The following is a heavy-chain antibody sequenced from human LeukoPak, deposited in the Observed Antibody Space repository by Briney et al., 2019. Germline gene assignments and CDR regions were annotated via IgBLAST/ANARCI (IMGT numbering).Heavy chain of an antibody. Sequence: ASVKVSCKASGYTFTGYYMHWVRQAPGQGLEWMGWINPNSGGTNYAQKFQGWVTMTRDTSISTAYMELSSLRSEDTAVYYCARDAGDYGDYWDYWGQGTLVTVSS. CDR1: GYTFTGYY. CDR2: INPNSGGT. D-gene: IGHD4-17*01. V-gene: IGHV1-2*04. CDR3: ARDAGDYGDYWDY. J-gene: IGHJ4*02.